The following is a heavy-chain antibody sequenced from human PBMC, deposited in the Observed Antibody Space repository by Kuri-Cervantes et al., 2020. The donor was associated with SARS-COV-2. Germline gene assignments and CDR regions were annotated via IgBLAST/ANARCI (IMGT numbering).Heavy chain of an antibody. CDR2: ISSSSSYI. Sequence: GGSLRLSCAASGFTFSSYSMNWVRQAPGKGLEWVSSISSSSSYIYNADSVKGRFTISRDNAKNSLYLQMNSLRAEDTAVYYCARDWQNWGSSYYYYYYMDVWGKGTTVTVSS. CDR3: ARDWQNWGSSYYYYYYMDV. J-gene: IGHJ6*03. D-gene: IGHD7-27*01. CDR1: GFTFSSYS. V-gene: IGHV3-21*01.